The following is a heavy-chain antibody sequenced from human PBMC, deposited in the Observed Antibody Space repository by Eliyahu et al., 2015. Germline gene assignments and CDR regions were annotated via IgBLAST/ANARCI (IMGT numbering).Heavy chain of an antibody. Sequence: EVQLVESGVGFVQPGGSLRLSCAASGFVFXSYTMAWVRQAPGKGLEWVSSISGSGASTFYANSVTGRFTISRDNSNNTLYLQMKRLSADDTAVYYCAKATFRRYLDFWGQGTLVTVSS. CDR2: ISGSGAST. CDR3: AKATFRRYLDF. CDR1: GFVFXSYT. D-gene: IGHD3-10*01. J-gene: IGHJ4*02. V-gene: IGHV3-23*04.